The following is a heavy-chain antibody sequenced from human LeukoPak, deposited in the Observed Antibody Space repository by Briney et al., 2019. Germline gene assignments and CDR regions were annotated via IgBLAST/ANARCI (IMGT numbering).Heavy chain of an antibody. D-gene: IGHD2-2*01. CDR1: GGTFSSYV. Sequence: AAVKVSCKGSGGTFSSYVISGVRPAPGQGREWMGGIIPIFGTAKYVQKFQGRATITTDASTPTAYTELSSLRSEDTAVYYCARPPDLPATIIFDSYYYYMDVWGKGTTVTVSS. J-gene: IGHJ6*03. CDR3: ARPPDLPATIIFDSYYYYMDV. V-gene: IGHV1-69*05. CDR2: IIPIFGTA.